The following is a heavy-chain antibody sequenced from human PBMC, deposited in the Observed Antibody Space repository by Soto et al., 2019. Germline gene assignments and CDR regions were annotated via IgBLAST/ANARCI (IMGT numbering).Heavy chain of an antibody. Sequence: SETLSLTCTVSGGSISSSSYYWGWIRQPPGKGLEWIGSIYYSGSTYYNPSLKSRVTISVDTSKNQFSLKLSSVTAADTAVYYCARLVYGDGAFDIWGQGTMVTVSS. CDR1: GGSISSSSYY. D-gene: IGHD4-17*01. CDR2: IYYSGST. J-gene: IGHJ3*02. V-gene: IGHV4-39*01. CDR3: ARLVYGDGAFDI.